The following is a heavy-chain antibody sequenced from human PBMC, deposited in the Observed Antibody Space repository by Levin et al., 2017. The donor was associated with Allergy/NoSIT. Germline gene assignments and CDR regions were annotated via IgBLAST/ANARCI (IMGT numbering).Heavy chain of an antibody. Sequence: GGSLRLSCAASGFSFEDYAMHWVRQAPGKGLEWVSDISWNSGSVGYADSVKGRFTISRDNAKNSLYLQMNSLRAEDTALYYCAKGLPAENDDYGDYVGALVYGMDVWGQGTTVTVSS. CDR2: ISWNSGSV. V-gene: IGHV3-9*01. J-gene: IGHJ6*02. CDR1: GFSFEDYA. D-gene: IGHD4-17*01. CDR3: AKGLPAENDDYGDYVGALVYGMDV.